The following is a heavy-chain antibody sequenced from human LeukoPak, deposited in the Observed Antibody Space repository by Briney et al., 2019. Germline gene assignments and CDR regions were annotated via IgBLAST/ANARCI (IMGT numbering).Heavy chain of an antibody. CDR2: ISHSGTT. Sequence: KSSETLSLTCTVSGYSISSGYYSGWIRQPPGKGLEWIGSISHSGTTYYNPSLKSRVTISLDTSKNQFSLKLSSVTAADTAVYYCARDLGSGGNSDYWGQGTLVTVSS. CDR3: ARDLGSGGNSDY. V-gene: IGHV4-38-2*02. D-gene: IGHD4-23*01. CDR1: GYSISSGYY. J-gene: IGHJ4*02.